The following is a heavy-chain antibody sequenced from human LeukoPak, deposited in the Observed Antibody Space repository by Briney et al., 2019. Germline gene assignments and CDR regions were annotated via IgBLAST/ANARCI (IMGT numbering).Heavy chain of an antibody. J-gene: IGHJ4*02. CDR2: ISYDGSNK. CDR3: VKDSVVVAAFFDY. Sequence: PGRSLRLSCAASGFTFSSYGMHWVRQAPGKGLEWVAVISYDGSNKYYADSVKGRFTIPRDNSKNTLYLQMSSLRAEDTAVYYCVKDSVVVAAFFDYWGQGTLVTVSS. D-gene: IGHD2-15*01. CDR1: GFTFSSYG. V-gene: IGHV3-30*18.